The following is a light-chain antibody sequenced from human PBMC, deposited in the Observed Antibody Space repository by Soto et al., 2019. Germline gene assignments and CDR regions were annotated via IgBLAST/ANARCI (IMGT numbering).Light chain of an antibody. J-gene: IGLJ2*01. CDR1: KLGDKY. Sequence: SYELTQPPSVSVSPGQTASITCSGDKLGDKYACWYQHKPGQSPVLVIYQDSKRPSGIPERFSGSNSGNTATLTISGTQAMDEADYYCQAWDSSRVFGGGTKLTVL. V-gene: IGLV3-1*01. CDR2: QDS. CDR3: QAWDSSRV.